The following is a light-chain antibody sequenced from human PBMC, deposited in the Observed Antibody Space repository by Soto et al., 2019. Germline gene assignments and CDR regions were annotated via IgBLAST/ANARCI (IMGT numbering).Light chain of an antibody. J-gene: IGKJ1*01. CDR1: QSIGRN. CDR3: QQYNNWPRS. V-gene: IGKV3-15*01. CDR2: GAS. Sequence: EIVMTQSPATLSVSPGERATLSCRASQSIGRNLAWYQHKPGQAPRLLIYGASTGTTDIPTRFSASGSGTEFILTNSSLQSEDFAVYYCQQYNNWPRSFGQGTKVEV.